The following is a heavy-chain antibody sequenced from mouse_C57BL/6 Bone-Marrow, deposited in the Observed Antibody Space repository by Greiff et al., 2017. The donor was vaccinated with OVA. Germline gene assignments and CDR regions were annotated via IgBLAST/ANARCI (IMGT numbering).Heavy chain of an antibody. J-gene: IGHJ1*03. CDR3: TSITTVPYWYFDV. Sequence: DVKLVESGGGLVQPGGSMKLSCAASGFTFSDAWMDWVRQSPEKGLEWVAEIRNKANNHATYYAESVQGRFTISRDDSKSSVYLQMNSLRAEDTGIYYCTSITTVPYWYFDVWGTGTTVTVSS. D-gene: IGHD1-1*01. V-gene: IGHV6-6*01. CDR2: IRNKANNHAT. CDR1: GFTFSDAW.